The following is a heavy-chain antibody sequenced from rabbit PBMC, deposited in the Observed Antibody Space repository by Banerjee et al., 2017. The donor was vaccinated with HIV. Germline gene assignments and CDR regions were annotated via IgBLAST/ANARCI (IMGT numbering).Heavy chain of an antibody. CDR1: GFSFSNGYV. D-gene: IGHD4-1*01. CDR3: ARDLAGVIGWNFDL. J-gene: IGHJ4*01. CDR2: IYTNGGST. Sequence: QQQLEESGGDLVKPEGSLTLTCTASGFSFSNGYVMCWVRQAPGKGLEWIACIYTNGGSTWYASWVNGRFTISRSTSLNTVDLKMTSLTVADTATYFCARDLAGVIGWNFDLWGPGTLVTVS. V-gene: IGHV1S43*01.